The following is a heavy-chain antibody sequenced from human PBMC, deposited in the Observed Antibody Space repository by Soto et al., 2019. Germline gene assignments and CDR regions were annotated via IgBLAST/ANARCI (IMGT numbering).Heavy chain of an antibody. D-gene: IGHD3-10*01. CDR2: ISWHSGSI. CDR3: AKVLADYGSVIYGYFDH. J-gene: IGHJ4*02. Sequence: EVQLVESGGGLVQPGRSLRLSCAASGFTFDDYAMHWVRQAPGKGLEWVSGISWHSGSIGYAESVKGRFTISRDNAKNSLYLQMNSLRAEDTALDYSAKVLADYGSVIYGYFDHWGQGTLVTVSS. V-gene: IGHV3-9*01. CDR1: GFTFDDYA.